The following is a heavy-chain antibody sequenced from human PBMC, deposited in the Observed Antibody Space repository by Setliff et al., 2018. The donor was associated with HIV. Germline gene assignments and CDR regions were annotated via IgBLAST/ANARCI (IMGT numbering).Heavy chain of an antibody. Sequence: GGSLRLSCAASGFTFDDYAMHWVRQAPGKGLEWVSGISWNSGSIGYADSVRGRFTISRDNAKNSLYLQMNSLRAEDKALYYCAKGNGGLVYYYMDVWGKGTTRTVS. CDR2: ISWNSGSI. V-gene: IGHV3-9*01. CDR1: GFTFDDYA. D-gene: IGHD2-15*01. CDR3: AKGNGGLVYYYMDV. J-gene: IGHJ6*03.